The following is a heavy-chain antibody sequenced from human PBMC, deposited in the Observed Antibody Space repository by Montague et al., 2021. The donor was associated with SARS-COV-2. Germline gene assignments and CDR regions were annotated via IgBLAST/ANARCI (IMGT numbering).Heavy chain of an antibody. V-gene: IGHV2-5*01. J-gene: IGHJ3*02. D-gene: IGHD3-9*01. CDR3: AQTRVSYDILTGYYHRDAFDI. Sequence: PALVKPTQTLTLTCTFSGFSLSTSGVGVGWIRQPPGKALEWLALIYWNDGKRYSPSLKSRLTITKDTSKNQVVLTMTNMDPVDTATYYCAQTRVSYDILTGYYHRDAFDIWGQGTMVTVSS. CDR2: IYWNDGK. CDR1: GFSLSTSGVG.